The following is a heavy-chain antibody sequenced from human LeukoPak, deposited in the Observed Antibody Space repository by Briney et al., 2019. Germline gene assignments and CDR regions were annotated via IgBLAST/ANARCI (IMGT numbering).Heavy chain of an antibody. CDR2: IYYSGST. V-gene: IGHV4-30-4*01. J-gene: IGHJ4*02. CDR1: GGSISSGDYY. D-gene: IGHD4-17*01. Sequence: SETLSLTCTVSGGSISSGDYYWSWIRQPPGKGSEWIGYIYYSGSTYYNPSLKSRVTISVDTSKNQFSLKLSSVTAADTAVYYCAREGKGRDYGDYVFDYWGQGTLVTVSS. CDR3: AREGKGRDYGDYVFDY.